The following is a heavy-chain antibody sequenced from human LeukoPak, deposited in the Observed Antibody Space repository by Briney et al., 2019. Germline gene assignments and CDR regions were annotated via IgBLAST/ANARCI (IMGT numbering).Heavy chain of an antibody. CDR3: ARERGGGWYGNYYYGMDV. CDR2: TYYRSKWYN. CDR1: GDSVSSNSAA. Sequence: SQTLSLTCAISGDSVSSNSAAWNWIRQSPSRGLEWPGRTYYRSKWYNDYAVSVKSRITINPDTSKNQFSLQLNPVTPEDTTVYYCARERGGGWYGNYYYGMDVWGQGATVTVSS. V-gene: IGHV6-1*01. D-gene: IGHD6-19*01. J-gene: IGHJ6*02.